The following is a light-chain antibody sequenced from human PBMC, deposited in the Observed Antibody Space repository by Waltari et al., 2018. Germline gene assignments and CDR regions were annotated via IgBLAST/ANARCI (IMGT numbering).Light chain of an antibody. CDR3: TSYARSSRVV. V-gene: IGLV2-14*01. CDR2: DVN. CDR1: SSDIGGYNY. J-gene: IGLJ2*01. Sequence: QSALTQPPSVSGSPGQSIAISCTGTSSDIGGYNYVSWYQQHPGKAPKLVIYDVNNRPSGFCVRFSGSKSGNTASLTISGLQAEDEADYYCTSYARSSRVVFGGGTKLTVL.